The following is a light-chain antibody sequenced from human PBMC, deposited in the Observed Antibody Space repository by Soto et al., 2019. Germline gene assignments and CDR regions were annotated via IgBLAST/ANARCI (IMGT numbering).Light chain of an antibody. CDR3: QQYGSSPPYT. J-gene: IGKJ2*01. Sequence: EIVLTQSPGTLSLSPGEKATLSCRASQSVSSSFLAWYQQKPGQAPRLLIYGASSRATGLPDRFSGSGSGTDFTLTLSRLEPEDCAVYYCQQYGSSPPYTFGQGTKREI. V-gene: IGKV3-20*01. CDR2: GAS. CDR1: QSVSSSF.